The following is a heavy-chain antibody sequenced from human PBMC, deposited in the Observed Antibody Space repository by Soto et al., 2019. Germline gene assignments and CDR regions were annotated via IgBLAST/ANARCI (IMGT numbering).Heavy chain of an antibody. D-gene: IGHD6-19*01. CDR1: GFTFSSYS. V-gene: IGHV3-48*02. CDR3: ERDPFRPYRSGWLDV. Sequence: PGGSLRLSCAASGFTFSSYSMDWVRQAPGKGLEWVSYISSSSSTIYYADSVKGRFTISRDNAKNSLYLQMNSLRDEDTAVYYCERDPFRPYRSGWLDVWGQGTKVTVYS. CDR2: ISSSSSTI. J-gene: IGHJ6*02.